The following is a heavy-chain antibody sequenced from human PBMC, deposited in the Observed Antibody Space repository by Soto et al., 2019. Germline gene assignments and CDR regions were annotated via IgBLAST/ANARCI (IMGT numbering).Heavy chain of an antibody. Sequence: QVQLVESGGGVVQPGRSLRLSCAASGFTFSSYGMHWVRQAPGKGLEWVAVIWYDGSNKYYADSVKGRFTISRDNSKNTLYLQINSLRAEDMAVYYCARDFVIAARPHYYGMDVWGQGTTVTVSS. CDR2: IWYDGSNK. D-gene: IGHD6-6*01. J-gene: IGHJ6*02. CDR1: GFTFSSYG. CDR3: ARDFVIAARPHYYGMDV. V-gene: IGHV3-33*01.